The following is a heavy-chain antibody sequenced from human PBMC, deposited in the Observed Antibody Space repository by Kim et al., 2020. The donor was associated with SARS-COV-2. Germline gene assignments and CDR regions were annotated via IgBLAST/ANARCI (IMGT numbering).Heavy chain of an antibody. CDR2: IYYSGST. V-gene: IGHV4-39*01. CDR1: GGSISSSSNF. CDR3: ARIGCSSGWPDY. D-gene: IGHD6-19*01. Sequence: SETLSLTCTVSGGSISSSSNFWGWIRQPPGKGLEWIGSIYYSGSTYYNPSLKSRVIISVDMSKNQLSLKLSYVTAADTAVYYCARIGCSSGWPDYWGQGTLVTVSS. J-gene: IGHJ4*02.